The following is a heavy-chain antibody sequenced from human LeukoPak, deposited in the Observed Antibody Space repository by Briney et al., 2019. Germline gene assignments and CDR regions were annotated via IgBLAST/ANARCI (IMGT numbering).Heavy chain of an antibody. Sequence: ETLSLTCAVYGGSFSGYYWSWIRQPPGKGVEWIGESNHSGSSDYNTSHKRIVTLSVDTSKNQFSLKLSSVTAADTAVYYCARRTGYYDSSGYKPTRYYYYGMDVWGQGTTVTVSS. CDR3: ARRTGYYDSSGYKPTRYYYYGMDV. D-gene: IGHD3-22*01. CDR2: SNHSGSS. CDR1: GGSFSGYY. V-gene: IGHV4-34*01. J-gene: IGHJ6*02.